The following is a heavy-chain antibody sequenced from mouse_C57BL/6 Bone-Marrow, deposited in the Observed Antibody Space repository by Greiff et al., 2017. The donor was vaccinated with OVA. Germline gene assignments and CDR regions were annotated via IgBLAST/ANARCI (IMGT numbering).Heavy chain of an antibody. CDR2: IYPGDGDT. D-gene: IGHD2-3*01. V-gene: IGHV1-82*01. J-gene: IGHJ1*03. CDR3: ARRRDGYGWYFDV. CDR1: GYAFSSSW. Sequence: QVQLKQSGPELVKPGASVKISCKASGYAFSSSWMNWVKQRPGKGLEWIGRIYPGDGDTNYNGKFKGKATLTADKSSSTAYMQLSSLTSEDSAVYFCARRRDGYGWYFDVWGTGTTVTVSS.